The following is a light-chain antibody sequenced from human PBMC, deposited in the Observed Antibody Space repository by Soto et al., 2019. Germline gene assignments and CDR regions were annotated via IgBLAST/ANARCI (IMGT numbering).Light chain of an antibody. Sequence: DIQMTQSPSSLSASVGDRVTITCQASQYVTNYLNWYQQKAGKAPKLLIYDASHLQTGVPSRFSGSGSGTHFTCTISSLQPEDIATYYCQQYNNLPPRITFGQGTRLEIK. CDR1: QYVTNY. CDR3: QQYNNLPPRIT. J-gene: IGKJ5*01. CDR2: DAS. V-gene: IGKV1-33*01.